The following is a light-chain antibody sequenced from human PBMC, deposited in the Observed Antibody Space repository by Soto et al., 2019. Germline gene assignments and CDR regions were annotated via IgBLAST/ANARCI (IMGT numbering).Light chain of an antibody. CDR1: QGVSSW. V-gene: IGKV1-5*03. J-gene: IGKJ1*01. CDR2: KTS. CDR3: QQYNTYPRT. Sequence: DVQMTQSPSTLSASVGDRITITCRASQGVSSWLAWYQLKAGQAPKLLIYKTSTLQSGVPSRFSGSGSGTEFTLTISSLQSDDFATYYCQQYNTYPRTFGQGTKVEIE.